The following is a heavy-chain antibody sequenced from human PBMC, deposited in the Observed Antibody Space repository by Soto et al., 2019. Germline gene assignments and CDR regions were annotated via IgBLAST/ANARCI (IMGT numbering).Heavy chain of an antibody. CDR2: ISAYNGNT. CDR3: ARDLKWLVTPIVEPNYYYYYMDV. J-gene: IGHJ6*03. CDR1: GYTFTSYG. V-gene: IGHV1-18*01. D-gene: IGHD6-19*01. Sequence: ASVKVSCKASGYTFTSYGISWVRQAPGQGLEWMGWISAYNGNTNYAQKLQGRVTMTTDTSTSTAYMELRSLRSDDTAVYYCARDLKWLVTPIVEPNYYYYYMDVWGKGTTVTVSS.